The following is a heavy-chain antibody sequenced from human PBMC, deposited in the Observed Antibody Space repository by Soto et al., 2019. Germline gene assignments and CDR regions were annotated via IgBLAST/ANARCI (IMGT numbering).Heavy chain of an antibody. D-gene: IGHD3-10*01. J-gene: IGHJ4*02. V-gene: IGHV4-30-2*01. CDR2: IYHSGST. CDR3: ARATGLWGMVRGVIITSTYYFDY. Sequence: PSETLSLTCAVSGGSISSGGYSWSWIRQPPGKGLEWIGYIYHSGSTYYNPSLKSRVTISVDRSKNQFSLKLSSVTAAGTAVYYCARATGLWGMVRGVIITSTYYFDYWGQGTLVTVSS. CDR1: GGSISSGGYS.